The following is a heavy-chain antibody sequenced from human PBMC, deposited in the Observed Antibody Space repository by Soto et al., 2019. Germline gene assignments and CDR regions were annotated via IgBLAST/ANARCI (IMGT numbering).Heavy chain of an antibody. CDR1: GFTFEDHG. D-gene: IGHD6-19*01. CDR2: INWSGSST. V-gene: IGHV3-20*04. J-gene: IGHJ3*02. CDR3: ARDGGVAVAVDASDI. Sequence: PGGSLRLSCAASGFTFEDHGMTRVRQVPGKGLEWVAEINWSGSSTSYADSVKGRFTISRDNAKNSLYLQMNSLRAEDTALYFCARDGGVAVAVDASDIWGQGTMVTVSS.